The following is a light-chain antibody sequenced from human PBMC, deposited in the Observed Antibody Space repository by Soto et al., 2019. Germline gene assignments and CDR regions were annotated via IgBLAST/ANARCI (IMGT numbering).Light chain of an antibody. CDR3: QQFGSSPIT. Sequence: EIVLTQSPGTLSLSPGERAALSCRASQSVNSSYLAWYQQKIGQAPRLLIYGASSRATGIPDRFSGSGSGTDFTLTISRLEPEYFAVYFCQQFGSSPITFGQGTRLEIK. J-gene: IGKJ5*01. CDR1: QSVNSSY. V-gene: IGKV3-20*01. CDR2: GAS.